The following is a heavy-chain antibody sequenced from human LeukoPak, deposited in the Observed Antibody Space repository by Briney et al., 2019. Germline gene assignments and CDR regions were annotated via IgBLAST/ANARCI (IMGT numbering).Heavy chain of an antibody. V-gene: IGHV3-53*01. J-gene: IGHJ2*01. D-gene: IGHD3-22*01. CDR3: ARDERYYDSSGYPHWYFDL. CDR1: GFTVSSNY. CDR2: IYNGGST. Sequence: GGSLRLSCAASGFTVSSNYMSWVRQAPGKGLEWVSLIYNGGSTYYADSVKGRFAISRDNSKNTLYLQMNSLRAEDTAVYYCARDERYYDSSGYPHWYFDLWGRGTLVTVSS.